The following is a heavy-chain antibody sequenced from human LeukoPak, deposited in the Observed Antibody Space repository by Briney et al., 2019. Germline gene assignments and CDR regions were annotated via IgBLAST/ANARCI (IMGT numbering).Heavy chain of an antibody. CDR1: GGSISSGGYY. Sequence: SETLSLTCTVSGGSISSGGYYWSWIRQHPGKGLEWIGYIYYSGSTYYNPSLKSRVTISVDTSKNQFSLKLGSVTAADTAVYYCARDLPGGMVRESGGMDVWGQGTTVTVSS. V-gene: IGHV4-31*03. CDR3: ARDLPGGMVRESGGMDV. D-gene: IGHD3-10*01. J-gene: IGHJ6*02. CDR2: IYYSGST.